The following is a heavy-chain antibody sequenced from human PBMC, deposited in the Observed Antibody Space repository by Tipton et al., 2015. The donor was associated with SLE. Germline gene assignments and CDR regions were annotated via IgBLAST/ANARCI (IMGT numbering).Heavy chain of an antibody. J-gene: IGHJ3*02. V-gene: IGHV1-18*01. D-gene: IGHD3-10*01. Sequence: QVQLVQSGAEVKKPGASVKVSCKASGYTFSTYSITWVRQAPGQGLEWMGWISGNNGNTNYAQKLQGRVTMTTDTSTSTAYMELRSLRSDATAVYYCARVSSPYGSGNYAVGALDIWGQGTMVTVSS. CDR3: ARVSSPYGSGNYAVGALDI. CDR1: GYTFSTYS. CDR2: ISGNNGNT.